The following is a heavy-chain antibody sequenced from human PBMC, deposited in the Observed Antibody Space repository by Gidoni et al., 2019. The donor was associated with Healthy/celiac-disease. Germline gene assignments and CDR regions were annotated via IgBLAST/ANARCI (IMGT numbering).Heavy chain of an antibody. CDR2: ISSSGSTI. CDR1: GFPFRSYE. Sequence: EVQLVESGGGLVQPGGSLRLSCAASGFPFRSYEMNWVRQAPGKGLEGVSYISSSGSTIYYADSVKGRFTISRDNVKNSLYLQMNSLRAEDTAVYYCARVIQGDFWSGYSAFDIWGQGTMVTVSS. CDR3: ARVIQGDFWSGYSAFDI. V-gene: IGHV3-48*03. D-gene: IGHD3-3*01. J-gene: IGHJ3*02.